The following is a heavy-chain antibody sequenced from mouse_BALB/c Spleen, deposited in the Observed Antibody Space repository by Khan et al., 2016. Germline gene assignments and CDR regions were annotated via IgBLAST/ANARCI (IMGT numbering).Heavy chain of an antibody. CDR1: GFTFSNYW. V-gene: IGHV6-6*02. CDR2: IRLKSHNYAT. CDR3: TNGFAY. Sequence: EVKLEESGGGLLQPGGSMILSCVASGFTFSNYWMNWVRQSPEKGLEWVAEIRLKSHNYATHYAESVKGSFPISRDDSKSSVYLQMNNLRAEDNGIYYCTNGFAYWGQGTLVTVSA. J-gene: IGHJ3*01.